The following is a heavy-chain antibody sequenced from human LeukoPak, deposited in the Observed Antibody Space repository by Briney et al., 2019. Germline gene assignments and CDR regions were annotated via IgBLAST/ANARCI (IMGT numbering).Heavy chain of an antibody. J-gene: IGHJ4*02. V-gene: IGHV1-3*01. CDR3: ARGFTYYYDSSGYNYFDY. CDR2: INAGNGNT. Sequence: GASVKVSCKAFGYTFTSYAMHWVRQAPGQRLEWMGWINAGNGNTKYSQKFQGRVTIIRDTSASTAYMELSSLRSEDTAVYYCARGFTYYYDSSGYNYFDYWGQGTLVTVSS. CDR1: GYTFTSYA. D-gene: IGHD3-22*01.